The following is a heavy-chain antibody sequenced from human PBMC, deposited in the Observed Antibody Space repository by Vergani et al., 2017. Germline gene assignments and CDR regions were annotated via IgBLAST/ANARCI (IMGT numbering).Heavy chain of an antibody. Sequence: QVQLQESGPGLVKPSQTLSLTCTVSGGSISSGSYYWSWIRQPAGKGLEWIGRIYTSGGTNYNPSLKSRVTISVDTSQNQFSLKLSSVTAADTAVYYCARHAGSYSAYWFDPWGQGALVTVSS. D-gene: IGHD1-26*01. CDR3: ARHAGSYSAYWFDP. CDR1: GGSISSGSYY. V-gene: IGHV4-61*02. J-gene: IGHJ5*02. CDR2: IYTSGGT.